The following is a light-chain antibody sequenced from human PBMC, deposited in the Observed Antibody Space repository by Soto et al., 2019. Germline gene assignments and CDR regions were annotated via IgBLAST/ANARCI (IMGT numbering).Light chain of an antibody. Sequence: QSALTQPASVAGSPGQSITISCSGNSSDVGSYSHVAWYQQFPGKTPKLIIYEVTYRPSGVSHRFSASKSGNTASLTISVLQAGDEADYYCISYTGSSTSYVFGTGTKGTVL. J-gene: IGLJ1*01. CDR3: ISYTGSSTSYV. V-gene: IGLV2-14*01. CDR1: SSDVGSYSH. CDR2: EVT.